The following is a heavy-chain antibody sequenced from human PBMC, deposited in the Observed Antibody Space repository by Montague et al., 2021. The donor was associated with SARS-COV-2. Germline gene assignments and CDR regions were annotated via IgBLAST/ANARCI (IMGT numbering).Heavy chain of an antibody. CDR3: ARTSIPAAGTAFDI. D-gene: IGHD6-13*01. V-gene: IGHV2-70*11. CDR2: IDWDDDK. J-gene: IGHJ3*02. CDR1: GFSLSTSGPC. Sequence: PALVKPTQTLTLTCTFSGFSLSTSGPCVSWIRQPPGKALEWLARIDWDDDKYYSTSLKTRLTISKDTSKNQVVLTMTNMDPVDTATYYCARTSIPAAGTAFDIWGQGTMVTVSS.